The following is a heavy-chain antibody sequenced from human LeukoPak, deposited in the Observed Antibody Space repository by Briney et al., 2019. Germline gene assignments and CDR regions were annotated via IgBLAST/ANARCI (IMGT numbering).Heavy chain of an antibody. D-gene: IGHD3-10*01. CDR3: ARDARVQKWFGELLKTTTYYFDY. CDR1: GGSISSSNFY. Sequence: SETLSLTCTVSGGSISSSNFYWGWIRQPPGKGLEWIGSIYYSGSTYYNPSLKSRVSISVDTSKNQFSLKLSSVIAADTAVYYCARDARVQKWFGELLKTTTYYFDYWGQGTLVTVSS. CDR2: IYYSGST. J-gene: IGHJ4*02. V-gene: IGHV4-39*07.